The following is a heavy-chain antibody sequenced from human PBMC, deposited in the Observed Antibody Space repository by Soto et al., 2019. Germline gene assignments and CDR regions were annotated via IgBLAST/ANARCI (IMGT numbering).Heavy chain of an antibody. CDR1: GLXFSNXW. J-gene: IGHJ4*02. CDR2: IKQDGREK. CDR3: TKVVGLAGQD. Sequence: EVQLEESGGTLVQPGGSLRLSCAASGLXFSNXWMSWVRQAPGKGLEWVANIKQDGREKYYVDSVRGRFTISRDNAKNSLYLQMSSLRAEDTAVYYCTKVVGLAGQDWGQGTLVTVSS. V-gene: IGHV3-7*01. D-gene: IGHD6-19*01.